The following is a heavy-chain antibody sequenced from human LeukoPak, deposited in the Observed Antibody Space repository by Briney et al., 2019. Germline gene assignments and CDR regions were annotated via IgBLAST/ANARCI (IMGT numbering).Heavy chain of an antibody. Sequence: ASVKVSCKASGGTFCSYVISWVRQAPGQGLEWVGGIIPIFGTANYAQKFQGRVTITTDESTSTAYMELTSLRSEDTAVYYCARDPGDSSGYYSSRNYYFDSWGQGTLVTVSS. CDR2: IIPIFGTA. J-gene: IGHJ4*02. CDR1: GGTFCSYV. D-gene: IGHD3-22*01. CDR3: ARDPGDSSGYYSSRNYYFDS. V-gene: IGHV1-69*05.